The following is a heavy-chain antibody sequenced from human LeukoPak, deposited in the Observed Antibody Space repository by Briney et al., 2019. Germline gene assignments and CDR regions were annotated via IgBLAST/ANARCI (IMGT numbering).Heavy chain of an antibody. J-gene: IGHJ4*02. CDR3: ARGGGRYYDFWSGYSDY. D-gene: IGHD3-3*01. V-gene: IGHV4-34*01. CDR1: GGSFSAYY. CDR2: INHRGST. Sequence: PSETLSLTCAVYGGSFSAYYWSWIRPPPGKRLEWIGEINHRGSTNYNPSLKSRVTISVDTSKNQFSLKLSSVTAADTAVYYCARGGGRYYDFWSGYSDYWGQGTLVTVSS.